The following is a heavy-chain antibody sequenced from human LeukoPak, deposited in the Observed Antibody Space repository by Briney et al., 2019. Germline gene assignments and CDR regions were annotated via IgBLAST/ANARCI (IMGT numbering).Heavy chain of an antibody. CDR1: GGSFSGYY. CDR2: INHSGST. Sequence: SETLSLTCAVYGGSFSGYYWSWIRQLPGKGLEWIGEINHSGSTNYNPSLKSRVTISVDTSKNQFSLKLSSVTAADTAVYYCARGLGYDIFTGYPYYFDYWGQGTLVTVSS. D-gene: IGHD3-9*01. CDR3: ARGLGYDIFTGYPYYFDY. V-gene: IGHV4-34*01. J-gene: IGHJ4*02.